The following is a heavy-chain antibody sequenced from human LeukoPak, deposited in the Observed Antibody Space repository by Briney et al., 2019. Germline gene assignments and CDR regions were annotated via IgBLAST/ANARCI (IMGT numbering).Heavy chain of an antibody. J-gene: IGHJ6*03. CDR1: GFTFSSYS. Sequence: GGSLRLSCAASGFTFSSYSMNWVRQAPGKGLEWVSSISSSSSYIYYADSVKGRFTISRDNSKNTLYLQMNSLRAEDTAVYYCANGYCTNGVCYPYYYYYMDVWGKGTTVTVSS. CDR3: ANGYCTNGVCYPYYYYYMDV. CDR2: ISSSSSYI. V-gene: IGHV3-21*01. D-gene: IGHD2-8*01.